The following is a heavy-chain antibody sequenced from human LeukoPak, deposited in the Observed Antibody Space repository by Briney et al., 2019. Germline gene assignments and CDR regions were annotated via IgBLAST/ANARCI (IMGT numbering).Heavy chain of an antibody. V-gene: IGHV1-8*02. Sequence: ASVKVSCKASGYTFISYDINWVRQAPGQGLEWMGWMNPNSGNTGYAQKFQGRVTMTRNTSISTAYMELSSLRSEDTAVYYCARGWRHSGYQIDEYFQHWGQGTLVTVSS. CDR1: GYTFISYD. J-gene: IGHJ1*01. CDR3: ARGWRHSGYQIDEYFQH. D-gene: IGHD5-12*01. CDR2: MNPNSGNT.